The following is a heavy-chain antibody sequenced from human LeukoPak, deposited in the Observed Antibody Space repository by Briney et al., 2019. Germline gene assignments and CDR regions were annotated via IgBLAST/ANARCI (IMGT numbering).Heavy chain of an antibody. CDR1: GFTFSSYA. V-gene: IGHV3-48*01. J-gene: IGHJ4*02. CDR2: ISSSSSTI. CDR3: ARDLVWATVVTGFDY. Sequence: GGSLRLSCAASGFTFSSYAMSWVRQAPGKGLEWVSYISSSSSTIYYADSVKGRFTISRDNAKNSLYLQMNSLRAEDTAVYYCARDLVWATVVTGFDYWGQGTLVTVSS. D-gene: IGHD4-23*01.